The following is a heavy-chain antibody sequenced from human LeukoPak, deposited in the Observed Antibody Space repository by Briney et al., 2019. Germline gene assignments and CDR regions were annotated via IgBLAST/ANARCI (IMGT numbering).Heavy chain of an antibody. D-gene: IGHD3-22*01. Sequence: GGSLRLSCAASGFTFSDYYMSWIRQAPGKGLEWVSYITSSGSTIYYADSVKGRFTISRDNAKNSLYLQMTSLRAEDTAVYYCAKYRVPTYYYDSNTYYYPDYFQHWGQGTLVTVSS. CDR1: GFTFSDYY. V-gene: IGHV3-11*01. CDR2: ITSSGSTI. J-gene: IGHJ1*01. CDR3: AKYRVPTYYYDSNTYYYPDYFQH.